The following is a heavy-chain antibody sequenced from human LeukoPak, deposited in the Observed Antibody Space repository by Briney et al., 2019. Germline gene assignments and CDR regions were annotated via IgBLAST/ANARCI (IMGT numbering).Heavy chain of an antibody. J-gene: IGHJ4*02. CDR2: ISYDGSNK. Sequence: GGSLRLSCAASGFTFSSYSMNWVRQAPGKGLEWVAVISYDGSNKYYADSVKGRFTISRDNSKNTLYLQMNSLRAEDTAVYYCAKVGGDYGDYEDRYYFDYWGQGTLVTVSS. V-gene: IGHV3-30*18. CDR3: AKVGGDYGDYEDRYYFDY. CDR1: GFTFSSYS. D-gene: IGHD4-17*01.